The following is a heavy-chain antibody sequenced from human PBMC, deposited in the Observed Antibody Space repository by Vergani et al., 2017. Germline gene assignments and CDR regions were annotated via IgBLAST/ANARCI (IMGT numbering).Heavy chain of an antibody. V-gene: IGHV4-38-2*01. CDR1: GYSVGSGYY. D-gene: IGHD3-10*01. Sequence: QVDLQDSGPGLVKSSETLSLNCAVSGYSVGSGYYWGWLRQPPGRGLEWIGCVHRNGNTYYTSSLRSRATISRDTSKNQFSLRLTSVTDADTAVYYCARQNPYGSAHVDFWGRGVLVTVSA. J-gene: IGHJ4*02. CDR3: ARQNPYGSAHVDF. CDR2: VHRNGNT.